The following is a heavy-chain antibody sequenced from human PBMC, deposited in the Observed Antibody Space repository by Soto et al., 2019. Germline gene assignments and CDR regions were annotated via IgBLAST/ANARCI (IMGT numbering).Heavy chain of an antibody. J-gene: IGHJ6*02. D-gene: IGHD6-13*01. V-gene: IGHV5-10-1*01. CDR2: IDPRDSYT. CDR1: GCSFTSYR. Sequence: ESLEVSGKGSGCSFTSYRISWGRKMPGKGLEWMGRIDPRDSYTNYSPSFQCHVTISADKSISTAYLHWSSLKASDTAMYYCARRRYSSPDLGMDVWGQGTTVTVSS. CDR3: ARRRYSSPDLGMDV.